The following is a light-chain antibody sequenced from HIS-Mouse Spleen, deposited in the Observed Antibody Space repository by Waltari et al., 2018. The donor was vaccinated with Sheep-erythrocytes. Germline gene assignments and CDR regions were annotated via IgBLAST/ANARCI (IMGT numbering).Light chain of an antibody. CDR2: EVS. Sequence: QSALTQPPSASGSPGQSVTIPFTGPSSDVGGYKYVSWYQQHPGKAPKLMIYEVSKRPSGVPDRFSGSKSGNTASLTVSGLQAEDEADYYCSSYAGSNNWVFGGGTKLTVL. J-gene: IGLJ3*02. V-gene: IGLV2-8*01. CDR1: SSDVGGYKY. CDR3: SSYAGSNNWV.